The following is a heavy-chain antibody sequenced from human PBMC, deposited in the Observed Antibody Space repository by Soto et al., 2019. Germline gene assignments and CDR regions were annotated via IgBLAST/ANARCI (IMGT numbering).Heavy chain of an antibody. V-gene: IGHV4-59*12. Sequence: SETLSLTCTVSGGSISNYYWSWIRQPAGQGLQFIGYIYYSGSTNYNPSLKSRVTISVDRSKNQFSLKLNSVTAADTAVYYCARDNRSGYYFEYWGQGTPVTVSS. CDR3: ARDNRSGYYFEY. J-gene: IGHJ4*02. D-gene: IGHD3-3*01. CDR2: IYYSGST. CDR1: GGSISNYY.